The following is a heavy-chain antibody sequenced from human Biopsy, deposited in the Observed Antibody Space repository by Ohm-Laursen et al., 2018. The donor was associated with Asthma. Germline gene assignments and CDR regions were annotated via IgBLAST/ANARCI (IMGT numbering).Heavy chain of an antibody. CDR2: IYYSGAT. CDR1: SGSGGYMRSGNYY. Sequence: SETLSLTCSLSSGSGGYMRSGNYYWGWIRQPPGKGLEWIGSIYYSGATYYNPFLESRVTVSADTSKNQFSLKLTSVTAADTAVYYCVRGSSSWHHGPFHYYYGLDVRGQGTTATVSS. D-gene: IGHD6-13*01. CDR3: VRGSSSWHHGPFHYYYGLDV. J-gene: IGHJ6*02. V-gene: IGHV4-39*01.